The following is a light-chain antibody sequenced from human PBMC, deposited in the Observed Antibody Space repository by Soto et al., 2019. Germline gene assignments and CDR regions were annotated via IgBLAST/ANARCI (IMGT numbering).Light chain of an antibody. J-gene: IGKJ5*01. CDR1: QSISNW. V-gene: IGKV1-5*03. Sequence: DIQMTQSPSTLSASVGDTVTVTCRASQSISNWLAWYQQKPGKAPKLLIYKASSLESGVPSRFSGSGSGTEFTLTISSLQPDDFATYYCQQYNSYPITFGQGTRLEIK. CDR2: KAS. CDR3: QQYNSYPIT.